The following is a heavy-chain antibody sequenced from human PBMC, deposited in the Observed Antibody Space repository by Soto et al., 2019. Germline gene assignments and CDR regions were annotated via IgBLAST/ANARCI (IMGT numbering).Heavy chain of an antibody. V-gene: IGHV3-66*01. D-gene: IGHD6-19*01. CDR1: GFTVNSNY. CDR2: LHSAGNP. J-gene: IGHJ5*02. CDR3: ARGLASEAGIDR. Sequence: GGSLRLSCAASGFTVNSNYMHWVRQAPGKGLEWVSVLHSAGNPYYADSVKGRFTISSDTSDNTLYLQMNALRADDTAVYYCARGLASEAGIDRWGQGTLVTGSS.